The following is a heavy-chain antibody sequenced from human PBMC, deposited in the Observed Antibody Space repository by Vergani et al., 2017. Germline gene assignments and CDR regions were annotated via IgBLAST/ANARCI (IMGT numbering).Heavy chain of an antibody. D-gene: IGHD2-21*01. CDR3: VRDTRRYFLDSIDGGDSDSPPFVPAV. V-gene: IGHV4-59*02. Sequence: QVKLQESGPGLVKPSETLSLTCTVSGASVNSYYWSWIRQPPGKGLEWIGNIYYNGRTKYNPSLKSRATISADTSKDQFSLRLTSMTAADTAVYYCVRDTRRYFLDSIDGGDSDSPPFVPAVWGLGTGVIVSS. CDR1: GASVNSYY. CDR2: IYYNGRT. J-gene: IGHJ3*01.